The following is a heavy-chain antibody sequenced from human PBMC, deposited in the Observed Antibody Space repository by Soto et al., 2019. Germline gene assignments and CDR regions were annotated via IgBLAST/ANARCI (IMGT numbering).Heavy chain of an antibody. Sequence: ASVKVSCKASGYTFTSYAMHWVRHAPGQRLERMGWINAGNGNTKYSQKFQGRVTITRDTSASTAYMELSSLRSEDTAVYYCARGYCSGGSCYARDIFDYWGQGTLVTVSS. D-gene: IGHD2-15*01. CDR2: INAGNGNT. J-gene: IGHJ4*02. CDR1: GYTFTSYA. CDR3: ARGYCSGGSCYARDIFDY. V-gene: IGHV1-3*01.